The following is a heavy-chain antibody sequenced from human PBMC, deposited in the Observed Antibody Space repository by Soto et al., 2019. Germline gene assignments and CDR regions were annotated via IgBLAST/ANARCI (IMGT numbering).Heavy chain of an antibody. J-gene: IGHJ4*02. CDR3: AKDKEPXGVWDIDF. V-gene: IGHV3-23*01. CDR2: IIGGNGDT. D-gene: IGHD1-1*01. Sequence: GGSLILSCAASGFTFRSYTMSWVRQAPGKGLEWVSSIIGGNGDTFYAASVTGRFTISRDISKSTLYLQMNGLRVEDTAIYYCAKDKEPXGVWDIDFWGQGTLVTVLL. CDR1: GFTFRSYT.